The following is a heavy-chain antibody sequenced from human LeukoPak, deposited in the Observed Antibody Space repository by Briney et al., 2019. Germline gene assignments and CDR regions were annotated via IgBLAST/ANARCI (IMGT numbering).Heavy chain of an antibody. Sequence: GGSLRLSCAASGFTFSSYSMNWVRQAPGKGLEWVSSISSSSSYIYYADSVKGRFTISRDNAKNSLYLQMNSLRAEDTAVYYCAREGQDYGDYAPYYFDYWGQGTLVTVSS. CDR2: ISSSSSYI. D-gene: IGHD4-17*01. V-gene: IGHV3-21*01. CDR3: AREGQDYGDYAPYYFDY. J-gene: IGHJ4*02. CDR1: GFTFSSYS.